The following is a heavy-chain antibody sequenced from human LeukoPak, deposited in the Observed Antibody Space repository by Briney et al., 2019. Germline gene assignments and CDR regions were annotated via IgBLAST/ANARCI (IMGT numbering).Heavy chain of an antibody. CDR2: IYYSGST. D-gene: IGHD6-19*01. Sequence: PSETLSLTCTVSGGSISNSNNYWGWIRQPPGKGLEWIGSIYYSGSTYYNPSLKSRVTISVDTSKNQFSLKLSSVTAADTAVYYCVRHGQWLLRTEYWGQGSLVTVSS. CDR3: VRHGQWLLRTEY. J-gene: IGHJ4*02. CDR1: GGSISNSNNY. V-gene: IGHV4-39*01.